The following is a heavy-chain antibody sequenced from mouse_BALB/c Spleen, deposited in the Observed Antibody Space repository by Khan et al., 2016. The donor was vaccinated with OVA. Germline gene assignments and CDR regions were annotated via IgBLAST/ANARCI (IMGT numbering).Heavy chain of an antibody. D-gene: IGHD1-1*02. V-gene: IGHV1S81*02. Sequence: VQLQQSGAELVKPGASVKLSCKASGYTFTSYYMYWVKQRPGQGLEWIGGINPSDGGTNFNEKFKSKATLTVDKSSNTAYMQLSSLTSEDSAVYYCTRSGWAAFVYWGQGTLVTVSA. CDR2: INPSDGGT. CDR1: GYTFTSYY. CDR3: TRSGWAAFVY. J-gene: IGHJ3*01.